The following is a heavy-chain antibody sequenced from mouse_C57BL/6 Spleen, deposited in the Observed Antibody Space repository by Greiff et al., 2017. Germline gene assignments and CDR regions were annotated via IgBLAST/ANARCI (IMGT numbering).Heavy chain of an antibody. J-gene: IGHJ4*01. CDR3: ARGHYYGSSLYAMDY. Sequence: QVQLQQSGAELVKPGASVKISCKASGYAFSSYWMNWVKQRPGKGLEWIGQIYPGDGDTNYNGKFKGTATLTADKSSSTAYMQLSSLTSEDSAVYFCARGHYYGSSLYAMDYWGQGTSVTVSS. D-gene: IGHD1-1*01. V-gene: IGHV1-80*01. CDR1: GYAFSSYW. CDR2: IYPGDGDT.